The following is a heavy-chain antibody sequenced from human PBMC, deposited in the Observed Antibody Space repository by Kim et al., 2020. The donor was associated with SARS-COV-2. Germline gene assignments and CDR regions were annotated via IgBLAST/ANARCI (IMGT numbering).Heavy chain of an antibody. J-gene: IGHJ5*02. CDR3: ARDRYSSGWTPFWFDP. D-gene: IGHD6-19*01. V-gene: IGHV1-69*06. CDR1: GGTFSSYA. Sequence: SVKVSCKASGGTFSSYAISWVRQAPGQGLEWMGGIIPIFGTANYAQKFQGTVTITADKSTSTAYMELSSLRSEDTAVYYCARDRYSSGWTPFWFDPWGQGTLVTVSS. CDR2: IIPIFGTA.